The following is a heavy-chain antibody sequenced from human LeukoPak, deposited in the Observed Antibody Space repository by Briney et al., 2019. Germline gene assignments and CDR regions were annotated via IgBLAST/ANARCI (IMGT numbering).Heavy chain of an antibody. CDR1: GFTFSNYW. CDR2: IKQDGSEI. CDR3: ARDKVVGATLFDY. D-gene: IGHD1-26*01. Sequence: GGSLRLSCVASGFTFSNYWMSWVRQAPGKGLEWVANIKQDGSEIYSVDSVKGRFTISRDNAKNSLYLQMNSLRAEDTAVYYCARDKVVGATLFDYWGQGALVTVSS. V-gene: IGHV3-7*01. J-gene: IGHJ4*02.